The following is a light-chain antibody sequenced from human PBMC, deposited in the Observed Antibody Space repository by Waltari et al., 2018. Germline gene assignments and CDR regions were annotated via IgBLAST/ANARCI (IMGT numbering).Light chain of an antibody. Sequence: DIVMTQSPDSLAVSLGERATINCKSSQSVLYSSSNKNYLAWYQQKPGQPPKLLIYWASTRESGVPDRFSGSGSGTDLTLTISSLQAEDVAVYYCQQYYSSLWTFGQGTKVEIK. CDR1: QSVLYSSSNKNY. J-gene: IGKJ1*01. V-gene: IGKV4-1*01. CDR3: QQYYSSLWT. CDR2: WAS.